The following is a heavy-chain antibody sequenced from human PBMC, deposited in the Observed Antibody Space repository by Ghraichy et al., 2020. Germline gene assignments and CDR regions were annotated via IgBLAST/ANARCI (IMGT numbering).Heavy chain of an antibody. J-gene: IGHJ4*02. D-gene: IGHD3-3*01. V-gene: IGHV4-39*01. CDR2: IYYSGST. CDR1: GGSISSSSYY. Sequence: SETLSLTCTVSGGSISSSSYYWGWIRQPPGKGLEWIGSIYYSGSTYYNPSLKSRVTISVDTSKNQFSLKLSSVTAADTAVYYCARQGVFTIFGVVTHTSYFDYWGQGTLVTVSS. CDR3: ARQGVFTIFGVVTHTSYFDY.